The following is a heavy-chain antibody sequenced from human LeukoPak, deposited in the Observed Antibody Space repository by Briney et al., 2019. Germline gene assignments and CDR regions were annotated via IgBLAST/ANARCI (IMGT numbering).Heavy chain of an antibody. CDR1: GGSINNGDYY. CDR3: AISITAALGFQY. D-gene: IGHD6-13*01. Sequence: PSETLSLTCTVSGGSINNGDYYWSWIRQPPGKGLEWIGYICYSGSTYYNPSLKSRVTMSVDTSKKQFSLKLSSVTAADTAIYYCAISITAALGFQYWGQGTLVTVSS. V-gene: IGHV4-30-4*01. J-gene: IGHJ1*01. CDR2: ICYSGST.